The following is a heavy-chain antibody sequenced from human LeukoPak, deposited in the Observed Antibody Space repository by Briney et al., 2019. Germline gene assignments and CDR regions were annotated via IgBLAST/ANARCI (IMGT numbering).Heavy chain of an antibody. CDR2: VNPNSGGT. J-gene: IGHJ6*02. CDR3: AKERSNGMDV. CDR1: GYTFTGYY. D-gene: IGHD6-6*01. V-gene: IGHV1-2*06. Sequence: ASVKVSCKASGYTFTGYYMHWVRQAPGQGLEWMGRVNPNSGGTSYAQKFQGRVTMTRDTSISTAYMELSRLRSDDTAVYYCAKERSNGMDVWGQGATVTVSS.